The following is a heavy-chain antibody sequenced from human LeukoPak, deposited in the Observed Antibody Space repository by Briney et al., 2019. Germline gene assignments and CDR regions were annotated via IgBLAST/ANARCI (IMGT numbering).Heavy chain of an antibody. J-gene: IGHJ3*02. Sequence: GGSLRLSCAASGCTFSSYSMNWVREAPGRGLEWVANIKQDGSEKYYVDSVKGRFTISKDNAKNSLYLQMNSLRAEDTAVYYCARIAQRAFNIGGQGTMVTVSS. D-gene: IGHD2-2*01. V-gene: IGHV3-7*01. CDR2: IKQDGSEK. CDR3: ARIAQRAFNI. CDR1: GCTFSSYS.